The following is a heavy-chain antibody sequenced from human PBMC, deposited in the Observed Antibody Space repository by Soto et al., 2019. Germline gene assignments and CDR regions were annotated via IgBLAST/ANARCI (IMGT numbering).Heavy chain of an antibody. CDR2: INHLGSI. D-gene: IGHD2-21*01. J-gene: IGHJ6*03. Sequence: QVQLQQWGAGLLKPSETLSLTCVVSGGSLSDYFWSWIRQPPGMALEWIGEINHLGSINYNPSLKSRVTMSVDTSKNQFSLTLNSVTAADTATYYCARGGISHWAYFYYMDVWDGGTTVTVSS. V-gene: IGHV4-34*01. CDR1: GGSLSDYF. CDR3: ARGGISHWAYFYYMDV.